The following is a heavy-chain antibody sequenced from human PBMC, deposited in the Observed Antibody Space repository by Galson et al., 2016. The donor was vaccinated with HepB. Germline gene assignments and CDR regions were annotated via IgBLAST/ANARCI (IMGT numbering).Heavy chain of an antibody. CDR3: ARHVHYYNSNGYFADY. CDR1: GYSFTTYW. V-gene: IGHV5-51*01. CDR2: IHPGDSET. D-gene: IGHD3-22*01. J-gene: IGHJ4*02. Sequence: QSGAEVKEPGESLKISCTGSGYSFTTYWIGLVRQMPGKGLEWMGSIHPGDSETIFSPSFPGQVTISVDKSINTAYLQWSGLKASGTAMYYCARHVHYYNSNGYFADYWGQGTLVTVSS.